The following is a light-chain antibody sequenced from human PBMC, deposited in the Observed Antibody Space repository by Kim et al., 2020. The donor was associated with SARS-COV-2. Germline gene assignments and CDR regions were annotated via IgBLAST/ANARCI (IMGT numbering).Light chain of an antibody. Sequence: PGQRGTISCTGSSSNIGAGYDVHWYQQLPGTAPKLLIYGNSNRPSGVPDRFSGSKSGTSASLAITGLQAEDEADYYCQSYDSSHVVFGGGTQLTVL. CDR3: QSYDSSHVV. V-gene: IGLV1-40*01. CDR1: SSNIGAGYD. J-gene: IGLJ2*01. CDR2: GNS.